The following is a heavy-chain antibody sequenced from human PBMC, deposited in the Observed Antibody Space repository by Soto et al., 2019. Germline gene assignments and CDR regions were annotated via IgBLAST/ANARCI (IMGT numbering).Heavy chain of an antibody. Sequence: GRSLRLSCAASGFTFSGSAMHWCRHASWKGLEWVGRIRSKANSYATAYAASVKGRFTISRDDSKSTAYLQMNSLKTEDTAVYYCTSVPAPIVGVTGRWFDPW. CDR1: GFTFSGSA. V-gene: IGHV3-73*01. CDR2: IRSKANSYAT. CDR3: TSVPAPIVGVTGRWFDP. D-gene: IGHD1-26*01. J-gene: IGHJ5*02.